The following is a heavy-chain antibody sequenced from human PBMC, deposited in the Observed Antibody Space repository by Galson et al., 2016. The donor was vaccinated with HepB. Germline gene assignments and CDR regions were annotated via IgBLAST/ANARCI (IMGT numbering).Heavy chain of an antibody. D-gene: IGHD3-9*01. J-gene: IGHJ3*02. Sequence: QSGAEVKKPGESLRISCQASGYSFTSHWISWVRQMPGKGLEWMATINPSDSYTNYSPSFQGHVTISTDKSIRTAYLQWSSLQASDTAMYFCARHSLGLTAALSGPGCNIWGQGTKVTVSS. CDR3: ARHSLGLTAALSGPGCNI. CDR1: GYSFTSHW. CDR2: INPSDSYT. V-gene: IGHV5-10-1*01.